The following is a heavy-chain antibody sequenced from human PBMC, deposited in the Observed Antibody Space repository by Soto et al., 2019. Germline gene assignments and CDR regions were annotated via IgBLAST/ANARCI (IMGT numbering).Heavy chain of an antibody. CDR2: INSDGSVS. CDR3: ARGDCVGGTCYSLAGSFYYYMDV. V-gene: IGHV3-74*01. D-gene: IGHD2-15*01. Sequence: EVQLVESGGGLVQPGGSLRLSCAASGFTFGNYWMYWVRQAPGKGLVWVSRINSDGSVSSYADSVKGRLTISRDNVKNTLYLQMDSLRVEDTAVYNCARGDCVGGTCYSLAGSFYYYMDVWGKGTTVTVFS. CDR1: GFTFGNYW. J-gene: IGHJ6*03.